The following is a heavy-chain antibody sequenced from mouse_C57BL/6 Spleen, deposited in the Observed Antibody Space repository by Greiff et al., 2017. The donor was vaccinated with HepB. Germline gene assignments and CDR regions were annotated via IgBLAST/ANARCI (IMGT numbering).Heavy chain of an antibody. J-gene: IGHJ3*01. Sequence: VQLQQSGAELVRPGASVKLSCTASGFNIKDDYMHWVKQRPEQGLEWIGWIDPENGDTEYASKFQGKATITADTSSNTAYLQLSSLTSEDTAVYYCTPLYYCGIAYWGQGTLVTVSA. CDR1: GFNIKDDY. CDR3: TPLYYCGIAY. V-gene: IGHV14-4*01. CDR2: IDPENGDT. D-gene: IGHD1-1*01.